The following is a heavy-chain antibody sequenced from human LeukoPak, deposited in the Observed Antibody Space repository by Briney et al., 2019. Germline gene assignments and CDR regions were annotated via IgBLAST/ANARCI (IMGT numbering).Heavy chain of an antibody. J-gene: IGHJ4*02. Sequence: ASVKVSCKASGYTFTGYYMHWVRQAPGQGLEWMGWINPNSGGTNYAQKFQGRVTMTRDTSISTAYMELSRLRSDDTAVYYCARDPPVIGYFDYWGQGTLVTASS. CDR2: INPNSGGT. CDR3: ARDPPVIGYFDY. D-gene: IGHD3-16*01. CDR1: GYTFTGYY. V-gene: IGHV1-2*02.